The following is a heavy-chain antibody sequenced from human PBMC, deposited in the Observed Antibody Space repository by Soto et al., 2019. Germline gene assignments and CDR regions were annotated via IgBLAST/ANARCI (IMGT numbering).Heavy chain of an antibody. Sequence: ASVKVSCKVSGYTLTELSMHWVRQAPGKGLEWMGGFDPEDGETIYAQKFQGRVTMTEDTSTDTAYMELSSLRSEDTAVYYCATEYYYDSSGYPHPFDYWGQGALVTVSS. D-gene: IGHD3-22*01. CDR2: FDPEDGET. J-gene: IGHJ4*02. CDR1: GYTLTELS. V-gene: IGHV1-24*01. CDR3: ATEYYYDSSGYPHPFDY.